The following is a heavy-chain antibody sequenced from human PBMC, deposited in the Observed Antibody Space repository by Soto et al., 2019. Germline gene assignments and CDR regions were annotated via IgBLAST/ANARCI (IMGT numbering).Heavy chain of an antibody. CDR3: AKDAVYNDGLWLMDS. J-gene: IGHJ5*02. CDR2: ISGSGSTI. CDR1: GFTFSSYA. D-gene: IGHD2-21*01. V-gene: IGHV3-23*01. Sequence: GGSLRLSCAASGFTFSSYAVSWVRQAPGKGPEWISSISGSGSTIYYADSVKGRFTISKDNSKNTLYLQMNSLRDEDTAVYYCAKDAVYNDGLWLMDSWGQGTLVTVSS.